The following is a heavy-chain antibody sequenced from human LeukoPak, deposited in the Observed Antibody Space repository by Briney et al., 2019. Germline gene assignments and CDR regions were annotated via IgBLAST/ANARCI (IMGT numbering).Heavy chain of an antibody. V-gene: IGHV1-18*01. CDR2: ISAYNGNT. D-gene: IGHD6-6*01. Sequence: GSVKVSCKASGYTFTSYGISWVRQAPGQGLEWMGWISAYNGNTNYAQKLQGRVTMTTDTSTSTAYMELRSLRSDDTAVYYCARRTYSSSSSIFDYWGQGTLVTVSS. CDR3: ARRTYSSSSSIFDY. J-gene: IGHJ4*02. CDR1: GYTFTSYG.